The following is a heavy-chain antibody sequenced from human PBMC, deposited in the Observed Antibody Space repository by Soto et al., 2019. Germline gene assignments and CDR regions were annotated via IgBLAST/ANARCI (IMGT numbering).Heavy chain of an antibody. V-gene: IGHV3-7*01. D-gene: IGHD4-17*01. J-gene: IGHJ4*02. CDR3: ARDGADYGDDFDY. Sequence: EVQLVESGGGLAQPGGSLRLSCAASGFTFSTYWMSWVRQAPGKGLEWVANIKQDESEKNYADSVKGRFTISRDNAKNSLYLQMNSLRAEDTAVYYCARDGADYGDDFDYWGQGTLVTVSS. CDR2: IKQDESEK. CDR1: GFTFSTYW.